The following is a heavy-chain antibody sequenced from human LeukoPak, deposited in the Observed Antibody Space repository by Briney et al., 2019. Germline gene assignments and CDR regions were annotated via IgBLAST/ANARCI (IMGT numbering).Heavy chain of an antibody. CDR2: IKHSGST. D-gene: IGHD5-12*01. CDR3: ARDHIVHYGMDV. Sequence: SETLSLACAVYGGSFSGYYWSWIRQPPGKGLEWIGEIKHSGSTNYNPSLKSRVTISVDMSKNQFSLKLSSVTAADTAVYYCARDHIVHYGMDVWGQGTTVTVSS. V-gene: IGHV4-34*01. J-gene: IGHJ6*02. CDR1: GGSFSGYY.